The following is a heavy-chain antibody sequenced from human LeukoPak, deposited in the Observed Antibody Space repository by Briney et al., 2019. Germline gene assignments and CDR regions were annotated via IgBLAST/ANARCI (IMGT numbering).Heavy chain of an antibody. D-gene: IGHD1-1*01. J-gene: IGHJ3*02. Sequence: SETLSLTCTVSGYSISSGYYWGWIRQPPGKGLEWIGSIYYSGSTYYNPSLKSRVTISVDTSKNQFSLKLSSVTAADTAVYYCARGYGAFDIWGQGTMVTVSS. CDR1: GYSISSGYY. V-gene: IGHV4-38-2*02. CDR3: ARGYGAFDI. CDR2: IYYSGST.